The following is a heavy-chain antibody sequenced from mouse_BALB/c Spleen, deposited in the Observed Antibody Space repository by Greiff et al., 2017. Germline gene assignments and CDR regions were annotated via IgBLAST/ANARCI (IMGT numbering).Heavy chain of an antibody. D-gene: IGHD2-3*01. Sequence: DVMLVESGGGLVKPGGSLKLSCAASGFAFSSYDMSWVRQTPEKRLEWVAYISSGGGSTYYPDTVKGRFTISRDNAKNTLYLQMSSLKSEDTAMYYCARPDGYSHYFDYWGQGTTLTVSS. CDR1: GFAFSSYD. CDR3: ARPDGYSHYFDY. CDR2: ISSGGGST. V-gene: IGHV5-12-1*01. J-gene: IGHJ2*01.